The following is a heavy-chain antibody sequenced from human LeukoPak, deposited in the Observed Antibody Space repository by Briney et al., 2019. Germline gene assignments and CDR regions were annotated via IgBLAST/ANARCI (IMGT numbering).Heavy chain of an antibody. CDR3: ARQGYCTSTTNCSNAFDI. V-gene: IGHV4-34*01. Sequence: SETLSLACAVYGGSFSGYYWSWIRQPPGKGLECIGEIHHSGSTNYNPSLKSRVTISVDTSKNQFSLKLSSVTAADTAVYYCARQGYCTSTTNCSNAFDIWGQGTMVTVSS. J-gene: IGHJ3*02. CDR2: IHHSGST. D-gene: IGHD2-2*01. CDR1: GGSFSGYY.